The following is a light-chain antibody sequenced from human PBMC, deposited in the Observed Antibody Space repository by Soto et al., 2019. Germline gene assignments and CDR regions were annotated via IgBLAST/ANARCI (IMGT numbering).Light chain of an antibody. CDR3: QSYDSSHWV. Sequence: QAVVTQPPSVSGAPGQRVTISCTGSSSSIGAGSDVHWYQQLPGTAPKLLIYNNINRPSGVPDRFSGSQSGTSASLAITGLQAEDEADYYCQSYDSSHWVFGGGTKLTVL. CDR1: SSSIGAGSD. V-gene: IGLV1-40*01. CDR2: NNI. J-gene: IGLJ3*02.